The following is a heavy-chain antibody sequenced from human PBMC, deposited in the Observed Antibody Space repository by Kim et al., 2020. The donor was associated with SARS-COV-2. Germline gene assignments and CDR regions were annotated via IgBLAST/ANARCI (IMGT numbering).Heavy chain of an antibody. D-gene: IGHD6-13*01. Sequence: SETLSLTCTVSGGSISSSSYYWGWIRQPPGKGLEWIGSIHYSGSTYYNPSLKSRVTISVDTSKNQFSLKLSSVTAADTAVYYCARDSSSWYHYYYYGMD. CDR2: IHYSGST. V-gene: IGHV4-39*07. J-gene: IGHJ6*01. CDR3: ARDSSSWYHYYYYGMD. CDR1: GGSISSSSYY.